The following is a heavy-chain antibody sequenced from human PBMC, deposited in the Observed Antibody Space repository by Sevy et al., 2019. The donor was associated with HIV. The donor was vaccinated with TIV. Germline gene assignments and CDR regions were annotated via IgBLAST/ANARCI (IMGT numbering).Heavy chain of an antibody. V-gene: IGHV1-8*01. CDR1: GYTFTSYD. Sequence: ASVKVSCKASGYTFTSYDINWVRQATGQGLEWMGWMNPNSGNTGYAQKFQGRVTMTRNTSISTAYMELSSLRSEDTAVYYCAGVVIGFHVLKNWFDPWGQGTLVTVSS. J-gene: IGHJ5*02. CDR2: MNPNSGNT. CDR3: AGVVIGFHVLKNWFDP. D-gene: IGHD3-22*01.